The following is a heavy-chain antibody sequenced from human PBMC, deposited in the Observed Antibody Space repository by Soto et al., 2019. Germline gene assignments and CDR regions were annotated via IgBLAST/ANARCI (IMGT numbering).Heavy chain of an antibody. J-gene: IGHJ4*02. V-gene: IGHV3-23*01. Sequence: QPGGSLRLSCAASGFTFNNYAMNWVRQAPGKGLEWVSVISAAGDTTFYAGSVKGRSTISRDNSENTLYLQINSLRAEDTGIYYCAKGTCKGGYCQVDCWGQGALVTVSS. CDR1: GFTFNNYA. CDR3: AKGTCKGGYCQVDC. D-gene: IGHD5-12*01. CDR2: ISAAGDTT.